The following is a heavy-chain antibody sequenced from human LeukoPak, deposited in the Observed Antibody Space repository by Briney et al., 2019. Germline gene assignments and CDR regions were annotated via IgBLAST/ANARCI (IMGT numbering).Heavy chain of an antibody. V-gene: IGHV3-7*01. D-gene: IGHD3-22*01. J-gene: IGHJ3*02. Sequence: GGSLRLSCAASGFTFSNYWMSWVRQAAGKGLEWVANIKEDGSEKYYVDSVKGRFTISRDNAKNSLYLQMNSLRAEDTAVYYCARAGPDSSGYYIPAFDIWGQGTMVTVSS. CDR1: GFTFSNYW. CDR3: ARAGPDSSGYYIPAFDI. CDR2: IKEDGSEK.